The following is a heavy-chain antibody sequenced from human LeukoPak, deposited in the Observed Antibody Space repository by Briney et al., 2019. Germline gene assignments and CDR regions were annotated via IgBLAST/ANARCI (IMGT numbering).Heavy chain of an antibody. CDR3: AKDLHDYGNYVGWFDS. CDR1: GFTFSSYA. D-gene: IGHD4-11*01. V-gene: IGHV3-23*01. Sequence: HPGGSLRLSCAASGFTFSSYAMDWVRWAPGKGLEWVSAISGSGGSTYYADSVKGRFTISRDNSKTTLFLQMNSLRAEDTAVYYCAKDLHDYGNYVGWFDSWGQGTLVTVSS. CDR2: ISGSGGST. J-gene: IGHJ5*01.